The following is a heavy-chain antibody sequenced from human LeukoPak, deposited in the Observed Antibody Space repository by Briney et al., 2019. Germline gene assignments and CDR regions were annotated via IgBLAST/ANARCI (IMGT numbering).Heavy chain of an antibody. V-gene: IGHV3-9*03. CDR3: AKSLAGSGSYCMPGYFDY. CDR1: GFTFDDYA. J-gene: IGHJ4*02. D-gene: IGHD3-10*01. Sequence: GRSLRLSCAASGFTFDDYAMHWVRQAPGKGLEWVSGISWNSGSIGYADSVKGRFTISRDNAKNSLYLQMNSLRAEDMALYYCAKSLAGSGSYCMPGYFDYWGQGTLVTVSS. CDR2: ISWNSGSI.